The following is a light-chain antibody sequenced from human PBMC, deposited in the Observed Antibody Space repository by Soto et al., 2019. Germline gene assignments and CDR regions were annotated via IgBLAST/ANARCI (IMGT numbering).Light chain of an antibody. CDR1: QYINTR. CDR2: QTS. Sequence: EIVLRQCPAALASFPGDRVTLSCRSSQYINTRLAWYQHRPGQAPRLLIYQTSIRAAGIPARFSASGSGTDFTLTTSDVQPEDFALYYCHKRQSWPRTFGQGTKVDIK. J-gene: IGKJ1*01. V-gene: IGKV3-11*01. CDR3: HKRQSWPRT.